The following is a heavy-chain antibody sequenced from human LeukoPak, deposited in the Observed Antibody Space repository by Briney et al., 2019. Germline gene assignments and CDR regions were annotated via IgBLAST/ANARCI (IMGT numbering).Heavy chain of an antibody. CDR1: GYTFTGYY. V-gene: IGHV1-2*02. D-gene: IGHD5-12*01. Sequence: GASVTVSCKGSGYTFTGYYMHWVRQSPGQGLEWMGWINPNSGGTNYAQKFQGRVTMTRDTSISTAYMELSRLRSDDTGVYYCAREGVATIGAGGYYYYGMDVWGQGTTVTVSS. J-gene: IGHJ6*02. CDR2: INPNSGGT. CDR3: AREGVATIGAGGYYYYGMDV.